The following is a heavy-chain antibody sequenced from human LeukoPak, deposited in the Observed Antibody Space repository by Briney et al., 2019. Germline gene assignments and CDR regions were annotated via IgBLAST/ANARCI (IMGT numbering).Heavy chain of an antibody. CDR2: MNPNSGNT. J-gene: IGHJ5*02. CDR1: GYTFASYD. CDR3: ARGSYYDFWSGYQNNWFDP. D-gene: IGHD3-3*01. V-gene: IGHV1-8*03. Sequence: ASVKVSCKASGYTFASYDINWVRQATGQGLEWMGWMNPNSGNTGYAQKFQGRVTITRNTSISTAYMALSSLISEDTAEYYCARGSYYDFWSGYQNNWFDPWGQGTLVTVSS.